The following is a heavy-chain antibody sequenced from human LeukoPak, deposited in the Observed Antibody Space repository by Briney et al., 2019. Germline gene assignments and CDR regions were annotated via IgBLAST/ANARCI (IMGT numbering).Heavy chain of an antibody. CDR2: IYHSGST. D-gene: IGHD4-17*01. Sequence: SETLSLTCTVSGYSISSGYYWGWIRQPPGKGLEWIGSIYHSGSTYYNPSLKSRVTISVDTSKNQFSLKLSSVAAADTAVYYCARGPTVTTSSSLDYWGQGTLVTVSS. CDR1: GYSISSGYY. J-gene: IGHJ4*02. CDR3: ARGPTVTTSSSLDY. V-gene: IGHV4-38-2*02.